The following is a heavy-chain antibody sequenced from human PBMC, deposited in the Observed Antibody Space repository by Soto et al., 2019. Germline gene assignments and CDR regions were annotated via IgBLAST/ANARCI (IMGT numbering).Heavy chain of an antibody. J-gene: IGHJ6*03. Sequence: SQTLSLTCAISGDSVSSNSAAWNWIRQSPSRGLEWLGRTYYRSKWYNDYAVSVKSRITINPDTSKNQFSLQLNSVTPEDTAVYYCARELSHDYGDPLDYYYYMDVWRKGTTVTVSS. D-gene: IGHD4-17*01. V-gene: IGHV6-1*01. CDR1: GDSVSSNSAA. CDR3: ARELSHDYGDPLDYYYYMDV. CDR2: TYYRSKWYN.